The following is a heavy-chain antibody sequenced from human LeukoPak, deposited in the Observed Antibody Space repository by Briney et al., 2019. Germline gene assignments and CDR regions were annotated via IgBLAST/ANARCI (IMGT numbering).Heavy chain of an antibody. J-gene: IGHJ4*02. CDR1: GGSFSGYS. V-gene: IGHV4-34*01. D-gene: IGHD1-1*01. CDR3: ARGSNWNGPGY. Sequence: PSETLSLTCAVYGGSFSGYSWSWIRHPPGKGREWIGEINHSGSTNYNTSLRSRVTISVDTSKNQFSLKLSSVTAADTAVYYCARGSNWNGPGYWGQGTLVTVSS. CDR2: INHSGST.